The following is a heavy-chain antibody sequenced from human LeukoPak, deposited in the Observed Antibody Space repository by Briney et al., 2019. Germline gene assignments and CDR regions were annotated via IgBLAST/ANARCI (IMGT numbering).Heavy chain of an antibody. CDR2: ISSSSYI. V-gene: IGHV3-21*01. CDR1: GFTFSSYS. CDR3: ARDSRCSTSCYPDAFDI. D-gene: IGHD2-2*01. Sequence: GGSLRLSCAASGFTFSSYSMNWVRQAPGKGLEWVSSISSSSYIYYADSVKGRFAFSRDNAKNSLYLQMNSLRAEDTAVYYCARDSRCSTSCYPDAFDIWGQGTMVTVSS. J-gene: IGHJ3*02.